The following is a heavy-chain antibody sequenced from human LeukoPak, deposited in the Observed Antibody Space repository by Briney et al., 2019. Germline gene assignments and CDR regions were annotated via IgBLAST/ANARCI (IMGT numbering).Heavy chain of an antibody. CDR2: INPNSGGT. CDR3: ARDRGIVVVTALDY. V-gene: IGHV1-2*02. J-gene: IGHJ4*02. D-gene: IGHD2-21*02. CDR1: GYTFTGYY. Sequence: ASVKVSCKASGYTFTGYYMHWVRQAPGQGLEWMGWINPNSGGTNYAQKFQGRVTMTRDTSISTAYMELSRLRSDDTAVYYCARDRGIVVVTALDYWGQGTLVTVSS.